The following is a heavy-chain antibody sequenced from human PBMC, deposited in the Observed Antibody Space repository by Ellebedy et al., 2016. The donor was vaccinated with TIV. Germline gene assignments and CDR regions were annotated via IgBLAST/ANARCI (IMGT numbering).Heavy chain of an antibody. Sequence: GESLKISCAASGFTVSSNYMSWVRQAPGKGLEWVSVIYSGGSTYYADSVKGRFTISRDNSKNTLYLQMNSLRAEDTAVYYCARDGCSSTSCYYYYYGMDVWGQGTTVTVSS. J-gene: IGHJ6*02. D-gene: IGHD2-2*01. CDR1: GFTVSSNY. CDR2: IYSGGST. V-gene: IGHV3-66*01. CDR3: ARDGCSSTSCYYYYYGMDV.